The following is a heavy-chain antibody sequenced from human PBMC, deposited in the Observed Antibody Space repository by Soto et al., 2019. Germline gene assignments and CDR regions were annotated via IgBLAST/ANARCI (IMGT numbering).Heavy chain of an antibody. Sequence: QVQLVESGGGVVQPGRSLRLSCAASGFTFSSYGMHWVRQAPGKGLEWVAVIWYDGSNKYYADSVKGRFTISRDNSKNTLYPQMNSLRAEDTAVYYCARDNWQRRYFDYWGQGTLVTVSS. CDR1: GFTFSSYG. J-gene: IGHJ4*02. CDR3: ARDNWQRRYFDY. D-gene: IGHD1-20*01. V-gene: IGHV3-33*01. CDR2: IWYDGSNK.